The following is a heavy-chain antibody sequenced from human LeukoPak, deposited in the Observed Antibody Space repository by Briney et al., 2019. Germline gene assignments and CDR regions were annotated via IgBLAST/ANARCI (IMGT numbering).Heavy chain of an antibody. J-gene: IGHJ4*02. D-gene: IGHD3-22*01. Sequence: SETLSLTCAVSGGSFSGYYWSWIRQPPGKGLEWIGEINHSGSTNYNTSLKSRVTISVDTSKNQFSLKLSSVTAADTAVYYCARRRAPLWYYYDSSGYFPFDYWGQGTLVSVSS. CDR3: ARRRAPLWYYYDSSGYFPFDY. V-gene: IGHV4-34*01. CDR1: GGSFSGYY. CDR2: INHSGST.